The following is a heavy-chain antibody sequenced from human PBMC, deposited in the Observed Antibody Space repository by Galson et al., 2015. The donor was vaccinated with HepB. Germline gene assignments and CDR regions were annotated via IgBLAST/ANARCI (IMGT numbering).Heavy chain of an antibody. J-gene: IGHJ6*02. V-gene: IGHV3-48*02. CDR3: ARDSNPYCGGDCILRVYYYYYGMDV. Sequence: SLRLSCAVSGFTFSNYSMTWFRQAPGKGLEWVSYINRAGSPIYYADSVKGRFTISRDNGKNSVYLQMNGLRDDDSAVYYCARDSNPYCGGDCILRVYYYYYGMDVWGQGTTVTVSS. D-gene: IGHD2-21*02. CDR1: GFTFSNYS. CDR2: INRAGSPI.